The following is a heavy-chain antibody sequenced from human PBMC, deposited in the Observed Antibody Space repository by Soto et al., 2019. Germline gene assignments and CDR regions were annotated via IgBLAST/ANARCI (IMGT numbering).Heavy chain of an antibody. Sequence: QVQLVQSGAEVKKPGSSVKVSCKASGGTFSSYAISWVRQAPGQGLEWMGGIIPIFGTANYAQKFQGRVTITADESTSTAYMELSSLRSEDTAVYYCARGLVLRFLEWLWEATYYYYGMDVWGQGTTVTVSS. V-gene: IGHV1-69*12. J-gene: IGHJ6*02. CDR1: GGTFSSYA. D-gene: IGHD3-3*01. CDR3: ARGLVLRFLEWLWEATYYYYGMDV. CDR2: IIPIFGTA.